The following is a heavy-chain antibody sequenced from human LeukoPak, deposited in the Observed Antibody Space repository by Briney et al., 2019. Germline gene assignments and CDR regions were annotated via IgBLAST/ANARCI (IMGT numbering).Heavy chain of an antibody. Sequence: GESLKISCKGSGYSFSSNWIAWVRQMPGKGLEWMGIIYPGDSDTRYSPSFQGQVTISADKSISTAYLQWSSLKASDTAIYYCARRSPTDWFDPWGQGTLVTVSS. CDR3: ARRSPTDWFDP. V-gene: IGHV5-51*01. CDR2: IYPGDSDT. J-gene: IGHJ5*02. CDR1: GYSFSSNW.